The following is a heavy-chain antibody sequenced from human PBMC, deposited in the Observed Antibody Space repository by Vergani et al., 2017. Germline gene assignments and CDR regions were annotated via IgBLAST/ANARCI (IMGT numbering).Heavy chain of an antibody. Sequence: EVQLVESGGGLVKPGGSLRLSCAASGFTFSSYSMNWVRQAPGKGLEWVSSISSSSSYIYYAVSVKGRFTISRDNAKNSLYLQMNSLRAEDTAVYYCARYCSSTSCSHYYYYYGMDVWGQGTTVTVSS. CDR1: GFTFSSYS. CDR2: ISSSSSYI. CDR3: ARYCSSTSCSHYYYYYGMDV. J-gene: IGHJ6*02. V-gene: IGHV3-21*01. D-gene: IGHD2-2*01.